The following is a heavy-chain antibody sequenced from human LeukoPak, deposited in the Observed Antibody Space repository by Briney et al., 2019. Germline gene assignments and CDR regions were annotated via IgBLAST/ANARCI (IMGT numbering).Heavy chain of an antibody. V-gene: IGHV1-2*02. J-gene: IGHJ3*02. CDR2: INPNSGGT. Sequence: ASVKVSCKASGYTFTGYYMHWVRQAPGQGLEWMGWINPNSGGTNYAQKFQGRVTMTRDTSISTAYMELSRLRSDDTAVYYCARAHPHYCSSTSCSPLEAFDIWGQGTMVTVSS. CDR1: GYTFTGYY. CDR3: ARAHPHYCSSTSCSPLEAFDI. D-gene: IGHD2-2*01.